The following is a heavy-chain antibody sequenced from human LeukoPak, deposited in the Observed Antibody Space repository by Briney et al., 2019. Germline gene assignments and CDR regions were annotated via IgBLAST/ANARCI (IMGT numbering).Heavy chain of an antibody. D-gene: IGHD1-26*01. CDR2: IYYSGST. Sequence: SETLSLTCTVSGGSVTSRSYYWGWIRQPPGKGLEWIGSIYYSGSTYYNPSLKSRVTISVDTSKNQFSLKLSSVTAADTAVYYCARGSYDAFDIWGQGTMVTVSS. CDR3: ARGSYDAFDI. J-gene: IGHJ3*02. V-gene: IGHV4-39*07. CDR1: GGSVTSRSYY.